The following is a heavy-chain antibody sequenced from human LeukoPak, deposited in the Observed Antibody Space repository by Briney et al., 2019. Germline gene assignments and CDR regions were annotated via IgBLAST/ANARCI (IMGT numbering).Heavy chain of an antibody. Sequence: GGSLRLSCAASGFTFSSYSMNWVRQAPGKGLEWVSSISSSSSYIYYADSVKGRFTISRDNAKNSLYLQMNSLRAEDTAVYYCARDHDRGDYNWNPLGYYYYYMDVWGKGTTVTVSS. CDR1: GFTFSSYS. V-gene: IGHV3-21*01. D-gene: IGHD1-20*01. J-gene: IGHJ6*03. CDR3: ARDHDRGDYNWNPLGYYYYYMDV. CDR2: ISSSSSYI.